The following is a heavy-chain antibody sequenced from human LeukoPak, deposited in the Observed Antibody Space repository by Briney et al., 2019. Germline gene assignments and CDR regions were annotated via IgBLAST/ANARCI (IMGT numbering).Heavy chain of an antibody. J-gene: IGHJ3*02. Sequence: LGGSLRLSCAASGFTFRSYSMNWVRQAPGKGLEWVSSINSDSNYIYYADSVQGRFTISRDNAKNSLYLQMNSLRAEDTAVYYCAVAYYYGSGDAFDTWGQGTKVTVSS. D-gene: IGHD3-10*01. V-gene: IGHV3-21*01. CDR1: GFTFRSYS. CDR2: INSDSNYI. CDR3: AVAYYYGSGDAFDT.